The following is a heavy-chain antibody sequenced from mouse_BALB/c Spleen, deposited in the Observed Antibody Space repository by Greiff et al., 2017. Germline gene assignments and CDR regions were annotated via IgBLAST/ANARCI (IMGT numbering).Heavy chain of an antibody. J-gene: IGHJ3*01. D-gene: IGHD2-4*01. CDR1: GFTFSSYG. V-gene: IGHV5-6*01. CDR2: ISSGGSYT. CDR3: ARLSTMITDWFAY. Sequence: EVQLVESGGDLVKPGGSLKLSCAASGFTFSSYGMSWVRQTPDKRLEWVATISSGGSYTYYPDSVKGRFTISRDNAKNTLYLQMSSLKSEDTAMYYCARLSTMITDWFAYWGQGTLVTVSA.